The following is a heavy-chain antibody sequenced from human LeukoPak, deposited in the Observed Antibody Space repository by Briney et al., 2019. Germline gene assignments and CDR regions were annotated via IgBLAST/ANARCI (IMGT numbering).Heavy chain of an antibody. J-gene: IGHJ3*02. CDR3: ARDDFWSGPTYHDAFDI. V-gene: IGHV3-20*01. CDR1: GFTFDDYG. Sequence: GGSLRLSCAASGFTFDDYGMSWVRQAPGKGLEWVSGINWNGGSTGYADSVKGRFTISRDNAKNSLYLQMNSLRAEDTALYHCARDDFWSGPTYHDAFDIWGQGTMVTVSS. D-gene: IGHD3-3*01. CDR2: INWNGGST.